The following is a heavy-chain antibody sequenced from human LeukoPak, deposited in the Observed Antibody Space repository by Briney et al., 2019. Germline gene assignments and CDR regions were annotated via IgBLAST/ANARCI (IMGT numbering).Heavy chain of an antibody. Sequence: GGSLRLSCAASGFTFSSYAMHWVRQAPGKGLEWLAVISYDGSNKYYADSVKGRFTISRDNSKNTLYLQMNSLRAEDTAVYYCVRGGVDYWGQGTLVTVSP. CDR1: GFTFSSYA. D-gene: IGHD3-16*01. CDR3: VRGGVDY. V-gene: IGHV3-30-3*01. CDR2: ISYDGSNK. J-gene: IGHJ4*02.